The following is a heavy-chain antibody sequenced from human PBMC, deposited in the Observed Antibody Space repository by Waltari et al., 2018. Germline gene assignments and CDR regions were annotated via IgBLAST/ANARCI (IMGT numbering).Heavy chain of an antibody. Sequence: QVQLQESGPGLVKPSETLSLTCTVSGGSISSYYWSCIRQPSGKGLEWIGRIDTSGSTNYNPSLKSRVTMSVDTSKNQFSLKLSSVTAADTAVYYCARAGEGGAARRVVWFDPWGQGTLVTVSS. CDR1: GGSISSYY. V-gene: IGHV4-4*07. CDR3: ARAGEGGAARRVVWFDP. D-gene: IGHD6-6*01. J-gene: IGHJ5*02. CDR2: IDTSGST.